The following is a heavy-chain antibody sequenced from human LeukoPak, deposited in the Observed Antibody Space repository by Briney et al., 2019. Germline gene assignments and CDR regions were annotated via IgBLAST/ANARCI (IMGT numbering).Heavy chain of an antibody. D-gene: IGHD6-6*01. CDR1: GYTFTSYY. V-gene: IGHV1-46*01. J-gene: IGHJ6*03. CDR3: VRDGGARLMWDYSSYYMDV. CDR2: INPSGGST. Sequence: ASVKVSCKASGYTFTSYYMHWVRQAPGQGLEWMGIINPSGGSTSYAQKFQDRVTMTTDTSTSTAYMELRSLRSDDTAVYYCVRDGGARLMWDYSSYYMDVWGKGTTVTVSS.